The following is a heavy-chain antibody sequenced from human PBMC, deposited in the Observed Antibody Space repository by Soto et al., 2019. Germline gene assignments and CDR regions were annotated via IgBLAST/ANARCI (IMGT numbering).Heavy chain of an antibody. D-gene: IGHD6-19*01. CDR2: IYPGDSDT. J-gene: IGHJ6*02. Sequence: ESLTISRKGAGYSFTSYWIGLMRQMPGKGLEWMGIIYPGDSDTRYSPSFQGQVTISADKSISTAYLQWSSLKASDTAMYYCARQKSVAVAGTWYYYYGMDVWGQGTTVTVSS. CDR1: GYSFTSYW. V-gene: IGHV5-51*01. CDR3: ARQKSVAVAGTWYYYYGMDV.